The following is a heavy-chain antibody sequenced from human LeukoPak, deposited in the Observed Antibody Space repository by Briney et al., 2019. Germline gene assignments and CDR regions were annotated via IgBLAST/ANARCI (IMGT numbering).Heavy chain of an antibody. CDR1: GFTFSSYA. CDR2: ISYDGSNK. V-gene: IGHV3-30-3*01. CDR3: ARDGVANGVSMGAFDI. D-gene: IGHD2-8*01. Sequence: QPGRSLRLSCAASGFTFSSYAMHWVRQAPGKGLEWVAVISYDGSNKYYADSVKGRFTISRDNAKNTLYLQMNSLRAEDTAVYYCARDGVANGVSMGAFDIWGQGTMVTVSS. J-gene: IGHJ3*02.